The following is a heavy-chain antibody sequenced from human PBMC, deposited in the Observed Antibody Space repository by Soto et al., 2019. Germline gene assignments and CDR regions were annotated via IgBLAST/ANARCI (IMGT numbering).Heavy chain of an antibody. Sequence: PSETLSLTCPVSGDYFSSYYWMWIRRSPGKGLEWIGYIYYTGSTNYNPSLKSRVTISVDTSKNQFSLKLSSVTVADTAVYYCARLTPYYDSSGLLMDVWGQGTTVTVSS. CDR1: GDYFSSYY. D-gene: IGHD3-22*01. CDR3: ARLTPYYDSSGLLMDV. CDR2: IYYTGST. V-gene: IGHV4-59*08. J-gene: IGHJ6*02.